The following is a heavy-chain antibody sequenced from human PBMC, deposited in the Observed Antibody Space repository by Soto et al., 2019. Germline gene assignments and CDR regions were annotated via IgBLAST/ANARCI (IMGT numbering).Heavy chain of an antibody. D-gene: IGHD3-3*02. CDR1: GYTFSAYT. CDR3: ARDTETLGPRANDALDI. CDR2: INAGSGNT. J-gene: IGHJ3*02. Sequence: QAQLVQSGAEMKKPGASVKVSCKATGYTFSAYTMNWVRQAPGKSLEWMGWINAGSGNTKYSQNFQGRVSITRDTSASTVYRELTGLTSEDTAVYYCARDTETLGPRANDALDIWGQGTMVTVSS. V-gene: IGHV1-3*01.